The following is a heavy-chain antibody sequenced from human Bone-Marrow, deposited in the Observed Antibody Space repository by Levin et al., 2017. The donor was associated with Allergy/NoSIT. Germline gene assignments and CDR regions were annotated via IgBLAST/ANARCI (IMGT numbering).Heavy chain of an antibody. D-gene: IGHD2-15*01. CDR1: GFTFSRFA. CDR2: ISYDESNE. J-gene: IGHJ6*02. Sequence: GESLKISCAASGFTFSRFAMHWVRQAPGKGLEWVALISYDESNEDYADSVKGRFTISRDNSKNTLYLQMSSLRAEDTAVYYCARIYCSGGGGSCQDFYYYYYGMDVWGQGTTVTVSS. CDR3: ARIYCSGGGGSCQDFYYYYYGMDV. V-gene: IGHV3-30-3*01.